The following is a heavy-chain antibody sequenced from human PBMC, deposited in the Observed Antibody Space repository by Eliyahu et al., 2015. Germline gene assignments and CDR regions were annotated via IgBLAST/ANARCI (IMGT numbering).Heavy chain of an antibody. CDR2: IIPVFGTP. V-gene: IGHV1-69*01. CDR3: ARLELATVTGFDF. Sequence: QVQLVHSGAEVKKPGSSVKVSCKASGGTFNNYAISWVRQAPGQGLEWLGGIIPVFGTPNYAQKFQGRISITADESTSTVYMELSSLRSEDTGVYYCARLELATVTGFDFWGQGTLVTVSS. D-gene: IGHD3-10*01. CDR1: GGTFNNYA. J-gene: IGHJ4*02.